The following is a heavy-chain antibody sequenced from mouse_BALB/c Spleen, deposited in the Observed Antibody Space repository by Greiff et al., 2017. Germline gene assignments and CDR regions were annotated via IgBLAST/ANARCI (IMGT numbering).Heavy chain of an antibody. D-gene: IGHD2-4*01. J-gene: IGHJ2*01. V-gene: IGHV3-6*02. CDR2: ISYDGSN. Sequence: EVQLQESGPGLVKPSQSLSLTCSVTGYSITSGYYWNWIRQFPGNKLEWMGYISYDGSNNYNPSLKNRISITRDTSKNQFFLKLNSVTTEDTATYYCAGGLRLDYWGQGTTLTVSS. CDR3: AGGLRLDY. CDR1: GYSITSGYY.